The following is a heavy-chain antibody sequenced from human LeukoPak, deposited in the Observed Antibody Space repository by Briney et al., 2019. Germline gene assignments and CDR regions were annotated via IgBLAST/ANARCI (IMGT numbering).Heavy chain of an antibody. V-gene: IGHV3-53*01. CDR1: GFTVSSNY. CDR3: AKTHLRIGGYFDY. D-gene: IGHD3-10*01. Sequence: PGGSLRLSCAASGFTVSSNYMNWVRQAPGKGLEWVSVIYSGGSTYYADSVKGRFTISRDNSKNTLYLQMNSLRAEDTAVYFCAKTHLRIGGYFDYWGQGTLVTVSS. CDR2: IYSGGST. J-gene: IGHJ4*02.